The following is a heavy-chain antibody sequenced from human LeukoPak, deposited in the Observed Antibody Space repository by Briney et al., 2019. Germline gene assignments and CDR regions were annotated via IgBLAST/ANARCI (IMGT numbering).Heavy chain of an antibody. CDR3: ARTYGDYSYNCFDP. D-gene: IGHD4-17*01. J-gene: IGHJ5*02. CDR1: GYSISNAYY. V-gene: IGHV4-38-2*02. CDR2: MFNSGSS. Sequence: SETLSLTCTVSGYSISNAYYWGWIRQPPGKGLEWIGSMFNSGSSFYNPSLKSRVTISVDTSKNQFSLKLSSVTAADTALYYCARTYGDYSYNCFDPWGQGTLVTVSS.